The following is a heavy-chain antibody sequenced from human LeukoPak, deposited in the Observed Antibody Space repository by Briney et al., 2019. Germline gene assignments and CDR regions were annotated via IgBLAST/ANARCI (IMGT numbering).Heavy chain of an antibody. J-gene: IGHJ5*02. CDR1: GFSLNTSEMC. CDR3: ARTTVVVPSASLDH. CDR2: IDWDDDK. D-gene: IGHD2-15*01. V-gene: IGHV2-70*11. Sequence: ESGPTLVNPTQTLTLTCIFSGFSLNTSEMCVSWIRQPPGGALEWLARIDWDDDKYYSTSLKTRLTISKDTSKNKVVLTMTNMDPVDTATYYCARTTVVVPSASLDHWGQGILVTVSS.